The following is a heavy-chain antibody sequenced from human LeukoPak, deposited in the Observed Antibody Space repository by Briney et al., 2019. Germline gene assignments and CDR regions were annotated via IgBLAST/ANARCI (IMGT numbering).Heavy chain of an antibody. CDR2: INPSGGST. CDR1: GGTFSSYA. J-gene: IGHJ5*02. D-gene: IGHD5-24*01. V-gene: IGHV1-46*01. Sequence: GSVKVSCKASGGTFSSYAISWVRQAPGQGLEWMGIINPSGGSTSYAQKFQGRVTMTRDTSTSTVYMELSSLRSEDTAVYYCARGEMATMNHWGQGTLVTVSS. CDR3: ARGEMATMNH.